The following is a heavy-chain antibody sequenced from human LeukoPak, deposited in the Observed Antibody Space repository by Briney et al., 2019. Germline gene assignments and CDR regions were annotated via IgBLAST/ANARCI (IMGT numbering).Heavy chain of an antibody. V-gene: IGHV1-69*04. CDR3: ARVGYYSSGQYYFDY. CDR1: GGTFSSYA. J-gene: IGHJ4*02. Sequence: ASVKVSCKASGGTFSSYAISWVRQAPGQGLEWMGRITPILGIANHAQKFQGRVTITADKSTSTAYMELSSLRSDDTAVYYCARVGYYSSGQYYFDYWGQGTLVTVSS. CDR2: ITPILGIA. D-gene: IGHD6-19*01.